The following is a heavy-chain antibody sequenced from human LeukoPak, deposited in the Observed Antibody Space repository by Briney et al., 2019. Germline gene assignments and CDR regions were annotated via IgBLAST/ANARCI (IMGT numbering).Heavy chain of an antibody. CDR2: INPNSGGT. Sequence: GASVKVSCKASGYTFTGYYMHWVRQAPGQGLEWVGWINPNSGGTNYAQKFQGRVTMTRDTSISTAYMELSRLRSDDTAVYYCARELRNRRNNWFDPWGQGTLVTVSS. CDR3: ARELRNRRNNWFDP. J-gene: IGHJ5*02. V-gene: IGHV1-2*02. CDR1: GYTFTGYY.